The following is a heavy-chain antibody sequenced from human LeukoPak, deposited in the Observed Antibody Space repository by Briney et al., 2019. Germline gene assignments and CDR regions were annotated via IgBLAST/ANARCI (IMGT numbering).Heavy chain of an antibody. V-gene: IGHV3-30*18. CDR1: GFTFSSYG. Sequence: PGGSLRLSCAASGFTFSSYGMHWVRQAPGKGLEWVAVISYDGSNKYYADSVKGRFTISRDNAKNSLYLQMNSLRAEDTALYYCAKSVWELRGIGAFDIWGQGTMVTVSS. CDR3: AKSVWELRGIGAFDI. D-gene: IGHD1-26*01. CDR2: ISYDGSNK. J-gene: IGHJ3*02.